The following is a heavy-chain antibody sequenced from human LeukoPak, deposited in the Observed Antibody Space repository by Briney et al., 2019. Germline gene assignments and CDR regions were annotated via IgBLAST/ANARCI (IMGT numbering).Heavy chain of an antibody. D-gene: IGHD6-6*01. J-gene: IGHJ4*02. V-gene: IGHV4-39*07. CDR1: GGSISSSSYY. CDR3: ARSRGRQLALLDY. CDR2: IYYSGST. Sequence: PSETLSLTCTVSGGSISSSSYYWGWIRQPPGKGLEWIGSIYYSGSTYYNPSLKSRVTISVDTSKNQFSLKLSSVTAADTAVYYCARSRGRQLALLDYWGQGTLVTVSS.